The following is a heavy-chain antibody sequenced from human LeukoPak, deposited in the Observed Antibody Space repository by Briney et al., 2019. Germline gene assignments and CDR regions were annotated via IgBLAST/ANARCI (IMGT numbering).Heavy chain of an antibody. CDR2: ISAYNGNT. D-gene: IGHD6-19*01. J-gene: IGHJ5*02. CDR3: ARDSIGSGWTP. CDR1: GYTFINYG. Sequence: ASVKVSCKASGYTFINYGISWARQAPGQGLEWMGWISAYNGNTNYAQKLQGRVTMTTDTSTSTAYMELRSLRSDDTAVYYCARDSIGSGWTPWGQGTLVTVSS. V-gene: IGHV1-18*01.